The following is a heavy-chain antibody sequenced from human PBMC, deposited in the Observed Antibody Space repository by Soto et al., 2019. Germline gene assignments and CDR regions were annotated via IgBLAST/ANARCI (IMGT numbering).Heavy chain of an antibody. V-gene: IGHV3-30*01. Sequence: GGSLRLSCAASGFNFSNYAVHWVRQAPGTGLEWVAIISYDGRYKFYADSVKGRFTISRDNSKDILYLQMNSLRTDDTAVYYCARVADMVYYYYAMDVWGQGTTVTVSS. CDR1: GFNFSNYA. CDR3: ARVADMVYYYYAMDV. D-gene: IGHD5-18*01. CDR2: ISYDGRYK. J-gene: IGHJ6*02.